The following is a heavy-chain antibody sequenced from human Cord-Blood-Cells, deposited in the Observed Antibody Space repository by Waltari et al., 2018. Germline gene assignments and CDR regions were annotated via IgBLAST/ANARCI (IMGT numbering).Heavy chain of an antibody. CDR3: TRGNDYGDY. Sequence: EVQLVESGGGLVQPGGSLKLSCAASGFTFSGSAMHCVRQASGKWLEWVGRIRSKANSYATAYAESVKGRFTISRDDSKNTAYLHMNSLKTEDTAVYYCTRGNDYGDYWGQGTLVTVSS. V-gene: IGHV3-73*01. J-gene: IGHJ4*02. D-gene: IGHD2-8*01. CDR2: IRSKANSYAT. CDR1: GFTFSGSA.